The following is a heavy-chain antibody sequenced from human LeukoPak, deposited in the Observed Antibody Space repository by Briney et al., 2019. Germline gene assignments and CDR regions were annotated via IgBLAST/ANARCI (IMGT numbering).Heavy chain of an antibody. Sequence: GGSLRLSCAASEFTFSSYSMNWVRQAPGKGLEWVSAISGSGGSTYYADSVKGRFTISRDNSKNTLYLQMNSLRAEDTAVYYCAKDFSSGWFFPWFDPWGQGTLVTVSS. D-gene: IGHD6-19*01. CDR1: EFTFSSYS. J-gene: IGHJ5*02. CDR3: AKDFSSGWFFPWFDP. V-gene: IGHV3-23*01. CDR2: ISGSGGST.